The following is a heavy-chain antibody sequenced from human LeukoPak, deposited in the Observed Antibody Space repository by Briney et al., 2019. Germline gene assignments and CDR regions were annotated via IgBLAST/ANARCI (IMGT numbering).Heavy chain of an antibody. V-gene: IGHV1-69*04. J-gene: IGHJ4*02. CDR1: GGTFSSNA. CDR3: ARLVGATIPIDY. Sequence: ASVKVSCKASGGTFSSNAISWVRQAPGQGLEWMGRIIPILGIANYAQKFQGRVTITADKSTSTAYMELSSLRSEDTVVYYCARLVGATIPIDYWGQGTLVTVSS. CDR2: IIPILGIA. D-gene: IGHD1-26*01.